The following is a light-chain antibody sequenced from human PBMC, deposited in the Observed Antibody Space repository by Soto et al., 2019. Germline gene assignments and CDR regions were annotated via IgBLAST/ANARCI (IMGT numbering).Light chain of an antibody. Sequence: EIVMTQSPATLSVSPGERATLSCRASQSVSSNLAWYQQKSGQTPKLLIYVASTRATGIPARFSGSGSGTEFTLTISSLQSEDFAVYYCPQYNVWPLTFGGGTKVEFK. J-gene: IGKJ4*01. CDR2: VAS. CDR3: PQYNVWPLT. V-gene: IGKV3-15*01. CDR1: QSVSSN.